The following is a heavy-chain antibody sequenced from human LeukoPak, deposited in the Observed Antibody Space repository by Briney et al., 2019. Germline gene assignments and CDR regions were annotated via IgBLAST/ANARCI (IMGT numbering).Heavy chain of an antibody. CDR2: IYYSGST. CDR1: GGSISSYY. V-gene: IGHV4-59*08. Sequence: SETLSLTCTVSGGSISSYYWSWIRQPPGKGLEWIGYIYYSGSTNYNPSLKSRVTISVDTSKNQFSLKLSSVTAADTAVYYCASLNCGGDCYRGFLDYWGQGTLVIVSS. J-gene: IGHJ4*02. CDR3: ASLNCGGDCYRGFLDY. D-gene: IGHD2-21*02.